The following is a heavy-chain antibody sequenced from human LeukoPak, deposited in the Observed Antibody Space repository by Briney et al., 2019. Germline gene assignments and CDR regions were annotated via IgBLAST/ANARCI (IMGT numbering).Heavy chain of an antibody. CDR2: INPNSGGT. CDR1: GYTFTGYY. J-gene: IGHJ6*02. V-gene: IGHV1-2*02. D-gene: IGHD2-8*01. Sequence: ASVKVSCKASGYTFTGYYMHWVRQAPGQGLEWMGWINPNSGGTNYAQKFQGRVTMTRDTSISTAYMELSRLRSDDTAVYYCARDLPLRQDIVLMVYYYYGMDVWGQGTTVTVSS. CDR3: ARDLPLRQDIVLMVYYYYGMDV.